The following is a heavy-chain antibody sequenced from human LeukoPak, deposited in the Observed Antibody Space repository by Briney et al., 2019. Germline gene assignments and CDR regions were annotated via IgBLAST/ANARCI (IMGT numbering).Heavy chain of an antibody. V-gene: IGHV4-59*08. J-gene: IGHJ5*02. CDR1: GGSISSYY. CDR3: ARRGVEMAAIRPDNWFDP. CDR2: IYHSGST. Sequence: SETLSLTCTVSGGSISSYYWSWIRQPPGKGLEWIGEIYHSGSTNYNPSLKSRVTMSVDTSKNQFSLKLTSVTAADTAVYYCARRGVEMAAIRPDNWFDPWGQGTLVTVSS. D-gene: IGHD5-24*01.